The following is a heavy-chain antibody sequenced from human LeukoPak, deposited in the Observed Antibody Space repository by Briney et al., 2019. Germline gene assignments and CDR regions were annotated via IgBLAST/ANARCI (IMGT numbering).Heavy chain of an antibody. D-gene: IGHD6-19*01. J-gene: IGHJ4*02. CDR1: GFTFSSYS. CDR2: ISSRSGYI. Sequence: GGSLRLSCAASGFTFSSYSMSWVRQAPGKGLEWVSSISSRSGYIYYGDSAKGRFTISRDNAKNSLYLQMNTLRAEDTAVYYCASFDSSGWHYFDYWGQGTLVTVSA. V-gene: IGHV3-21*01. CDR3: ASFDSSGWHYFDY.